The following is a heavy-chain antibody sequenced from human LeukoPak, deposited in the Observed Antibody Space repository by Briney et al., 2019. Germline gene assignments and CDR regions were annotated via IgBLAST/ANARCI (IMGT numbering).Heavy chain of an antibody. Sequence: SETLSLTCTVSGGSISSYYWSWIRQPRGKGLEWIGYIHTSGSTNYDPSLKSRVTISLDTSKHQFSLKLNSVTAADTAVHYCARGGTVAGRGVLFDYWGQGTLVTVSS. V-gene: IGHV4-59*13. J-gene: IGHJ4*02. D-gene: IGHD6-19*01. CDR1: GGSISSYY. CDR2: IHTSGST. CDR3: ARGGTVAGRGVLFDY.